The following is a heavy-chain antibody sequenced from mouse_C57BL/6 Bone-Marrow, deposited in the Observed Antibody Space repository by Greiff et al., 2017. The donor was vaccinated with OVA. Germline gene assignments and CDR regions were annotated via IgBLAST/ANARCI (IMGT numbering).Heavy chain of an antibody. Sequence: QVQLQQSGAELARPGASVKLSCKASGYTFTSSGISWVKQRTGQGLEWIGEIYTRSGNTYYNAKFKGKATLTADKASSTAYMELRSLTSEDAAVYFGARLRPAWFAYWGKGTLVTVSA. CDR2: IYTRSGNT. CDR3: ARLRPAWFAY. J-gene: IGHJ3*01. CDR1: GYTFTSSG. V-gene: IGHV1-81*01.